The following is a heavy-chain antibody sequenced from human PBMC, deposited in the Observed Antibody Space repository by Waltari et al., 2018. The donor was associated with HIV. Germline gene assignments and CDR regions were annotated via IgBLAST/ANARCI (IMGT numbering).Heavy chain of an antibody. J-gene: IGHJ6*02. Sequence: QVQLQESGPGLVKPSGTLSLTCAVSGGSISSSNWWSWVRQPPGTGLEWIGEIYHSGSTNYNPSLKSRVTISVDKSKNQFSLKLSSVTAADTAVYYCARFPFQQLGQIYYYYGMDVWGQGTTVTVSS. V-gene: IGHV4-4*02. CDR3: ARFPFQQLGQIYYYYGMDV. CDR1: GGSISSSNW. CDR2: IYHSGST. D-gene: IGHD6-6*01.